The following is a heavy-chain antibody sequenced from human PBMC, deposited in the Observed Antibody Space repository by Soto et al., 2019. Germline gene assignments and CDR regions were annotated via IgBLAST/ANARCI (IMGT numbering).Heavy chain of an antibody. CDR1: GFTLSNYA. CDR2: ITSAGST. Sequence: EVQLLESGGDLAQPGGSLRLICAASGFTLSNYAMTWVRQSPGKGLEWVSTITSAGSTFYGDTVKGRFTISRDNSKSTLYLQMNSLGAEDTAVYYCAKTDKFHSQSSGWANRFDSWGQGTLVNVSS. D-gene: IGHD6-19*01. CDR3: AKTDKFHSQSSGWANRFDS. J-gene: IGHJ4*02. V-gene: IGHV3-23*01.